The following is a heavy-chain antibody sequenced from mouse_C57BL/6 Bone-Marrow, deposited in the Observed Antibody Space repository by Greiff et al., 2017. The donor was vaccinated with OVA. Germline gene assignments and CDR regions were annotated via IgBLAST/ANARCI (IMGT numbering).Heavy chain of an antibody. CDR3: ARRGGREGYFDY. CDR1: GFTFSDYG. Sequence: EVKLMESGGGLVQPGGSLKLSCAASGFTFSDYGMAWVRQAPRKGPEWVAFISNLAYSIYYADTVTGRFTISRENAKNTLYLEMSSLRSEDTAMYYCARRGGREGYFDYWGQGTTLTVSS. D-gene: IGHD3-3*01. CDR2: ISNLAYSI. J-gene: IGHJ2*01. V-gene: IGHV5-15*01.